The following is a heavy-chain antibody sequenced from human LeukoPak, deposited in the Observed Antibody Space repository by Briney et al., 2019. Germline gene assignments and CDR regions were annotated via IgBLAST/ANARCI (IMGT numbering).Heavy chain of an antibody. J-gene: IGHJ5*01. CDR2: ISASGTT. CDR1: GGSVGSDS. CDR3: ARAPVQDLSFVGWFDS. D-gene: IGHD1-26*01. Sequence: PSETLSLTCTVSGGSVGSDSWNWIRVPAGKGLEWIGRISASGTTNYSPSLFSRVTMSVDTSGNKFSLKLNSVTAADTAVYFCARAPVQDLSFVGWFDSWGQGALVIVSS. V-gene: IGHV4-4*07.